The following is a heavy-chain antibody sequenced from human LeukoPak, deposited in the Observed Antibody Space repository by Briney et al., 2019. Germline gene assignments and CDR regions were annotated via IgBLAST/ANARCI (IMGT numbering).Heavy chain of an antibody. CDR2: IHHSGST. Sequence: NPSETLSLTCAVSGGSISSGGYSWSWIRQPPGKGLEWIGYIHHSGSTYYNPSLKSQVTISVDRSKNQFSLKLSSVTAADTAVYYCARSGDSSGYSFDYWGQGTLVTVSS. D-gene: IGHD3-22*01. V-gene: IGHV4-30-2*01. CDR1: GGSISSGGYS. CDR3: ARSGDSSGYSFDY. J-gene: IGHJ4*02.